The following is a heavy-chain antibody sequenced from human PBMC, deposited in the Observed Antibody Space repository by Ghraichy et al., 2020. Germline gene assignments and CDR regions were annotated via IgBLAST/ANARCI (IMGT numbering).Heavy chain of an antibody. V-gene: IGHV3-23*01. D-gene: IGHD3-3*01. CDR2: ISGSGGST. CDR1: GFTFSNYA. J-gene: IGHJ5*02. Sequence: GESLNISCAASGFTFSNYAMSWVRQAPGKGLEWVSAISGSGGSTYYADSVKGRFTISRDNSKNTLYLQMNSLRAEDTAVYYCAKDGRFLELRGDWFDPWGQGTLVTVSS. CDR3: AKDGRFLELRGDWFDP.